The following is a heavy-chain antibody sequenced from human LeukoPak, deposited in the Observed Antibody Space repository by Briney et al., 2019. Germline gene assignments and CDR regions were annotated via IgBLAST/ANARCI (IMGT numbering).Heavy chain of an antibody. J-gene: IGHJ4*02. CDR3: ARDRYCSGGSCYSGNFDY. CDR1: GFTFSSYE. Sequence: GGSLRLSCAASGFTFSSYEMNWVRQAPGKGLEWVSSISSSSSAIYYADSVKGRFTISRDNAKNSLYLQMNSLRVEDTAVYYCARDRYCSGGSCYSGNFDYWGQGTLVTVSS. CDR2: ISSSSSAI. D-gene: IGHD2-15*01. V-gene: IGHV3-48*03.